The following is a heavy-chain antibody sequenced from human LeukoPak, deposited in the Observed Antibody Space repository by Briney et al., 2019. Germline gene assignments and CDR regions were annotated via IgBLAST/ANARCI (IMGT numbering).Heavy chain of an antibody. D-gene: IGHD3-10*01. CDR3: AKDYYGSGSYYLYYFDY. Sequence: GGSLRLSCAASGFTFSSYAMSWVRQAPGKGLEWVSAISGSGGSTYYAASVKGRFTISRDNSKNPLYLQMNSLRAEDTAVYYCAKDYYGSGSYYLYYFDYWGQGTLVTVSS. CDR1: GFTFSSYA. CDR2: ISGSGGST. J-gene: IGHJ4*02. V-gene: IGHV3-23*01.